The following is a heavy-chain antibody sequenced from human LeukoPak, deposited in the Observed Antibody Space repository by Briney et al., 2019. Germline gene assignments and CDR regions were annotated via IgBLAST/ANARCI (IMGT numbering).Heavy chain of an antibody. Sequence: GESLKISCRGSGYSFTTYWIAWVRPMPGKGLEWMGIIYPGDSDTKYSPSFQGQITISADKSIGTAYLHWNSLEASDTAMYYCARRLTTEETFDYWGQGTLVTVSS. CDR2: IYPGDSDT. CDR1: GYSFTTYW. V-gene: IGHV5-51*01. CDR3: ARRLTTEETFDY. J-gene: IGHJ4*02. D-gene: IGHD1-1*01.